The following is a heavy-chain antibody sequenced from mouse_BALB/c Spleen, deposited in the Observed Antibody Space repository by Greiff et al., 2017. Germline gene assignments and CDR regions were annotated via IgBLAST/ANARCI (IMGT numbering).Heavy chain of an antibody. J-gene: IGHJ4*01. V-gene: IGHV7-3*02. CDR1: GFTFTDYY. CDR2: IRNKANGYTT. D-gene: IGHD2-4*01. Sequence: DVMLVESGGGLVQPGGSLRLSCATSGFTFTDYYMSWVRQPPGKALEWLGFIRNKANGYTTEYSASVKGRFTISRDNSQSILYLQMNTLRAEDSATYYCARAYDYDYPYAMDYWGQGTSVTVSS. CDR3: ARAYDYDYPYAMDY.